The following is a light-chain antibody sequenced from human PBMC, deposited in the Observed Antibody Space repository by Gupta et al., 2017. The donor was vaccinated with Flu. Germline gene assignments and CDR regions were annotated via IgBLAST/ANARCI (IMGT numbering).Light chain of an antibody. CDR1: SSNIGINH. Sequence: QSVLTQPPSVSAAPGQKVTISCSGSSSNIGINHVSWYQLLPGTAPKLLIYDNDKRPSGIPDRFSGSKSGTSATLDTTGLQTGDEADYYCDPWDNSLSVVLFGGGTKVAV. CDR3: DPWDNSLSVVL. V-gene: IGLV1-51*01. CDR2: DND. J-gene: IGLJ2*01.